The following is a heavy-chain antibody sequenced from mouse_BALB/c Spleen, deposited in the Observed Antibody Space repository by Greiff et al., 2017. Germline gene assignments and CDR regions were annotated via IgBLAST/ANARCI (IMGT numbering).Heavy chain of an antibody. CDR2: IWGDGST. J-gene: IGHJ3*01. D-gene: IGHD2-2*01. CDR3: ARGGYDDEPLFAY. Sequence: QVQLQQSGPGLVEPSQSLSITCTVSGFSLTGYGVNWVRQPPGKGLEWLGMIWGDGSTDYNSALKSRLSISKDNSKSQVFLKMNSLQTDDTARYYCARGGYDDEPLFAYWGQGTLVTVSA. V-gene: IGHV2-6-7*01. CDR1: GFSLTGYG.